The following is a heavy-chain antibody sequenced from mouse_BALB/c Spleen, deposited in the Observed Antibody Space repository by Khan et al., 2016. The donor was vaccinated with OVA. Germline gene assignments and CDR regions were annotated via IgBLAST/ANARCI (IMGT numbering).Heavy chain of an antibody. Sequence: EVKLLESGPGLVKPSQSLSLICTVTGYSITSDYAWNWIQQFPGNKLEWMGFISYSGNTKYNPSLKSRISITRDTSKNQFFLQLNSVTTEDTATYYCARVYGGDFDYWGQGTTLTVSS. J-gene: IGHJ2*01. CDR3: ARVYGGDFDY. V-gene: IGHV3-2*02. D-gene: IGHD1-1*01. CDR1: GYSITSDYA. CDR2: ISYSGNT.